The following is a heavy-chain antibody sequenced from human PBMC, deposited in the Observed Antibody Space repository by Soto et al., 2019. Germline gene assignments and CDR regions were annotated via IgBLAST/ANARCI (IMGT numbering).Heavy chain of an antibody. V-gene: IGHV4-59*01. J-gene: IGHJ4*02. CDR1: GGSISSYY. D-gene: IGHD2-15*01. CDR2: IYYSGST. CDR3: ARPYCSGGSCFAAWDVRGYYFDY. Sequence: PSETLSLTCTVSGGSISSYYWSWIRQPPGKGLEWIGYIYYSGSTNYNPSLKSRVTISVDTSKNQFSLKLSSVTAADTAVFYCARPYCSGGSCFAAWDVRGYYFDYWGQGTLVTVSS.